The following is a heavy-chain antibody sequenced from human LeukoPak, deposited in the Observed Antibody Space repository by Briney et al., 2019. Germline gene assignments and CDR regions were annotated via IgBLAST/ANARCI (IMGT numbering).Heavy chain of an antibody. CDR1: GFTFDDYA. V-gene: IGHV3-9*01. Sequence: PGGSLRLSCAASGFTFDDYAMHWVRQAPGKGLEWVSGISWNSGSIGYADSVKGRFTISRDNAKNSLYLQMNSLRAKDTALYYCAKDIGDLTHRGAFDIWGQGTMVTVSS. CDR3: AKDIGDLTHRGAFDI. J-gene: IGHJ3*02. D-gene: IGHD4-17*01. CDR2: ISWNSGSI.